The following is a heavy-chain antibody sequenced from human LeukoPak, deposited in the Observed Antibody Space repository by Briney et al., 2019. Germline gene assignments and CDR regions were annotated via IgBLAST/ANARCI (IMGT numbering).Heavy chain of an antibody. Sequence: SVKVSCKASGGTFSGYAISWVRQAPGQGLEWMGRIIPILGIANYAQKFQGRVTITADESTSTAYMELSSLRSEDTAVYYCARTDGYDILTGYFDYWGQGTLVTVSS. CDR2: IIPILGIA. V-gene: IGHV1-69*04. CDR3: ARTDGYDILTGYFDY. CDR1: GGTFSGYA. J-gene: IGHJ4*02. D-gene: IGHD3-9*01.